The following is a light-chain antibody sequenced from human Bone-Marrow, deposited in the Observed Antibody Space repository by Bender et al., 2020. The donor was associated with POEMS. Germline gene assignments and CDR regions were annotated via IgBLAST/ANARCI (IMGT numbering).Light chain of an antibody. CDR1: GSNIGGYP. Sequence: QSVLTQPPSVSGTPGQRVTISCSGSGSNIGGYPVNWYQQLPGTAPRLLIYTNNERPSGVSSRFSGSRSGNTASLTISGLQAEDEGDYYCCSFARSSNTVIFGGGTKLTVL. CDR3: CSFARSSNTVI. CDR2: TNN. J-gene: IGLJ2*01. V-gene: IGLV1-44*01.